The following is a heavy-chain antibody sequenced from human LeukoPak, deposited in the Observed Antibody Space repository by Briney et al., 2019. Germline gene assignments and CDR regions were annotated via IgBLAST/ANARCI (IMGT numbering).Heavy chain of an antibody. CDR1: GYSISSGYY. D-gene: IGHD6-13*01. J-gene: IGHJ4*02. CDR2: IYHSGST. Sequence: SETLSLTCTVSGYSISSGYYWGWIRPPPGKGLEWIGSIYHSGSTYYNPSLKSRVTISVDTSKNQFSLKPSSVTAADTAVYYCARKSSWYFDYWGQGTLVTVSS. V-gene: IGHV4-38-2*02. CDR3: ARKSSWYFDY.